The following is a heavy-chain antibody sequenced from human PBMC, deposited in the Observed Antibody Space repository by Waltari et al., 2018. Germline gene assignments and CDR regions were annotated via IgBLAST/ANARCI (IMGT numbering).Heavy chain of an antibody. CDR1: GGSISSYY. CDR2: IYNSGST. Sequence: QVQLQESGPGLVKPSETLSLTCTVSGGSISSYYWSWIRQPPGKGLEWIGNIYNSGSTNYNPSLKSRVTISVDTAKNQFSLKLSSVTAADTAVFYCARHPDGYNNEEDWFDPWGQGTLVTVSS. V-gene: IGHV4-59*08. D-gene: IGHD5-12*01. J-gene: IGHJ5*02. CDR3: ARHPDGYNNEEDWFDP.